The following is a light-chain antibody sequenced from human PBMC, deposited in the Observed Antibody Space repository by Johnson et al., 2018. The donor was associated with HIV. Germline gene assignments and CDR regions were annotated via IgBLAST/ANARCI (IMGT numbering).Light chain of an antibody. CDR3: GTWDTSLSAVYV. CDR1: SSNIGYHY. CDR2: ENN. V-gene: IGLV1-51*02. Sequence: QSVLTQPPSVSAAPGQKVTISCSGSSSNIGYHYVSWYQQLPGTAPKLLIYENNKRPSGIPYRFSGSKSGTSATLGITGLQTGDEADYYCGTWDTSLSAVYVFGTGTKVTVL. J-gene: IGLJ1*01.